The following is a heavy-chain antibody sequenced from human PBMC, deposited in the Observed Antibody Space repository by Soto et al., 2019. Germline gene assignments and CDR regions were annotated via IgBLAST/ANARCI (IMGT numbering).Heavy chain of an antibody. CDR2: IYYSGGT. D-gene: IGHD2-2*01. J-gene: IGHJ5*02. V-gene: IGHV4-31*02. Sequence: WTWIRQHPGKGLEWIGYIYYSGGTFYNPSLKSRVTISIDTSKSEFSLELSSVTAADTAVYYCARDNAYCSNTNCYGGNYFVPWGQGTLGTVSS. CDR3: ARDNAYCSNTNCYGGNYFVP.